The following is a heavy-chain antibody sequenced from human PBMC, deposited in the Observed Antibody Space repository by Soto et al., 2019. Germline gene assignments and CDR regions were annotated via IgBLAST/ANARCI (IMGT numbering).Heavy chain of an antibody. Sequence: ASVKVSCKVSGYTLTELSMHWVRQAPGKGLEWMGGFDPEDGETIYAQKFQGRVTMTEDTSTDTAYMELSSLRSEDTAGYYCARGIGLTYCSVFCFYLHPPFSMVFRCTGLMVTVFS. D-gene: IGHD2-15*01. V-gene: IGHV1-24*01. CDR3: ARGIGLTYCSVFCFYLHPPFSMVF. CDR2: FDPEDGET. J-gene: IGHJ6*03. CDR1: GYTLTELS.